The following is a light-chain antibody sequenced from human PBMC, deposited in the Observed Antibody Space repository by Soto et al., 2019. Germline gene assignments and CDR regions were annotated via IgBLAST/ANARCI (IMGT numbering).Light chain of an antibody. CDR1: SSEVGGYNY. CDR2: DVS. Sequence: QSVLTQPASVSGSPGQSITISCTGTSSEVGGYNYVSWYQQHPGKAPKLMIYDVSNRPSGVSNRFSGSKSGNTASLTISGLQSEDEADYYCSSYTSSSTLVFGTGSMVTVL. J-gene: IGLJ1*01. V-gene: IGLV2-14*01. CDR3: SSYTSSSTLV.